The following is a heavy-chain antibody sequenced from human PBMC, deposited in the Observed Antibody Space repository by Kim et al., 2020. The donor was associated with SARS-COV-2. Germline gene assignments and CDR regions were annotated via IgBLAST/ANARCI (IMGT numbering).Heavy chain of an antibody. V-gene: IGHV3-7*03. D-gene: IGHD6-13*01. CDR1: GFTFSSYW. CDR2: IKQDGSEK. J-gene: IGHJ4*02. Sequence: GGSLRLSCAASGFTFSSYWMNWVRQAPGKGLEWVANIKQDGSEKYYVDSVKGRFTISRDNAKNSLYLQMNSLRAEDTAVYYCARDGVAAAARTHYFDYWGQGTLVTVSS. CDR3: ARDGVAAAARTHYFDY.